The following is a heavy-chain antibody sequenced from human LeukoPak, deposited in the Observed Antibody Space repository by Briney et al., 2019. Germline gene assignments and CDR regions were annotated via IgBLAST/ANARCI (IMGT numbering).Heavy chain of an antibody. CDR1: GFTFRNDW. V-gene: IGHV3-7*01. CDR2: IKEDGSQK. D-gene: IGHD4-17*01. J-gene: IGHJ4*02. CDR3: ARDPGYGALDY. Sequence: PGGSLRLSCAASGFTFRNDWMSWVRQAPGKGLEWVALIKEDGSQKDYVDSVKGRFTISRDNAKNSLYLQMNSLRSEDTAVCYCARDPGYGALDYWGQGTLVTVSS.